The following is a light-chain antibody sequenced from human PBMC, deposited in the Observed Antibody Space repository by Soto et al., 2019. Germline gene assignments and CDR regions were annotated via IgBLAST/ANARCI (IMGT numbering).Light chain of an antibody. CDR2: PAS. Sequence: IQLTQSPSSLSASVGDRVTITCRASQGISSYLAWYQQKPGKAPKLLIKPASRLQTGVPSRFSGSGSGTDFTLTISGLQPDDFATYSCQQLNIDSYPITFGQGTRLELK. CDR3: QQLNIDSYPIT. V-gene: IGKV1-9*01. J-gene: IGKJ5*01. CDR1: QGISSY.